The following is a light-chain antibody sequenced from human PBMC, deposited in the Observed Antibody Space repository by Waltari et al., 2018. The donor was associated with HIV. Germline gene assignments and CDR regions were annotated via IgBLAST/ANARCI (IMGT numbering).Light chain of an antibody. CDR2: KAS. V-gene: IGKV1-5*03. Sequence: DIQMTQSPSTLSASVGDRVTITCRASQSISSWLAWYQQEPGKAPNLLIYKASSLESGVPSRFSGSGSVTEFTLTISSLQPDDFATYYCQHYNSYPWTFGQGTKVEIK. CDR1: QSISSW. CDR3: QHYNSYPWT. J-gene: IGKJ1*01.